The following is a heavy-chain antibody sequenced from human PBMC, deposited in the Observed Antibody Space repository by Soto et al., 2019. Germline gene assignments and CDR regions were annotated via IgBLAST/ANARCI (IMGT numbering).Heavy chain of an antibody. Sequence: QVQLVQSGAEVKKPGSSVKVYCKAPGGTFSSYAISWVRQAPGQGLEWMGGIIPIFGTAKYAQKFQGRVTITADESTSTGYMELSRLRSEDTAVYYCARSQGGSSSLDIYYYYYYGMDVWGQGTTVTVSS. CDR2: IIPIFGTA. J-gene: IGHJ6*02. V-gene: IGHV1-69*01. CDR3: ARSQGGSSSLDIYYYYYYGMDV. CDR1: GGTFSSYA. D-gene: IGHD2-15*01.